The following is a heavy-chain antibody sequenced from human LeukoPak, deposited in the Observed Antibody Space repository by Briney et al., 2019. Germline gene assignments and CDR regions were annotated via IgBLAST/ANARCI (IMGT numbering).Heavy chain of an antibody. CDR2: ISSSGSTI. CDR1: GFTFSGYY. J-gene: IGHJ4*02. V-gene: IGHV3-11*01. D-gene: IGHD3-10*01. Sequence: GGSLRLSCAASGFTFSGYYMSWIRQAPGKGLERVSYISSSGSTIYYADSVKGRFVISRDNSKNTLYLQISSLRAEDTALYYCAKDQRFGDLDDYRGQGTLVTVSS. CDR3: AKDQRFGDLDDY.